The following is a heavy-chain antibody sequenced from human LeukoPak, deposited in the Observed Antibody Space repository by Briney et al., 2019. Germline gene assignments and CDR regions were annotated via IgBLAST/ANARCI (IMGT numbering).Heavy chain of an antibody. J-gene: IGHJ4*02. D-gene: IGHD2-15*01. V-gene: IGHV3-64*01. CDR2: ISSNGGST. Sequence: TGGSLRLSCAASGFTLSSYAMHWVRQAPGKGLEYVSAISSNGGSTYYANSVKGRFTISRDNSKNTLYLQMGSLRAEDMAVYYCAREGPLYSLDYWGQGTLVTVSS. CDR3: AREGPLYSLDY. CDR1: GFTLSSYA.